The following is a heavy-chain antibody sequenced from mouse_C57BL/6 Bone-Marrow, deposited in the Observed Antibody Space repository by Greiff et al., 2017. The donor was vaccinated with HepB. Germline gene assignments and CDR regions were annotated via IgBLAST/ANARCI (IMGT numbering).Heavy chain of an antibody. CDR2: INPNNGGT. CDR1: GYTFTDYY. CDR3: ARNRRRFAY. D-gene: IGHD1-2*01. Sequence: VHVKQSGPELVKPGASVKISCKASGYTFTDYYMNWVKQSHGKSLEWIGDINPNNGGTSYNQKFKSKATLTVDKSSSTAYMELRSLTSEDSAVYYCARNRRRFAYWGQGTLVTVSA. J-gene: IGHJ3*01. V-gene: IGHV1-26*01.